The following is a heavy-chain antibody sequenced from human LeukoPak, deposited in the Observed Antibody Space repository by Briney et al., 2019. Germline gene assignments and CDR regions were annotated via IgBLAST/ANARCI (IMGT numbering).Heavy chain of an antibody. CDR2: ISSSSSTI. Sequence: GGSLRLSCAASGFTFSSYSMNWVRQAPGKGLEWVSYISSSSSTIYYADSVKGRFTISRDNAKNSLYLQMNSLRAEDTAVCYCARDPDSSSWPGDYWGQGTLVTVSS. J-gene: IGHJ4*02. V-gene: IGHV3-48*04. CDR3: ARDPDSSSWPGDY. CDR1: GFTFSSYS. D-gene: IGHD6-13*01.